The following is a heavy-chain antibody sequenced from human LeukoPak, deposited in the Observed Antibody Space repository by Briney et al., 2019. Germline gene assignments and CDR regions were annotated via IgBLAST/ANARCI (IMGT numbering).Heavy chain of an antibody. CDR3: AKIAAPGTYFDY. CDR2: ISSSGSTI. CDR1: GFTFSSYE. V-gene: IGHV3-48*03. J-gene: IGHJ4*02. Sequence: GGSLRLSCAASGFTFSSYEMNWVRQAPGKGLEWVSYISSSGSTIYYADSVKGRFTISRDNAKNSLYLQMNSLRAEDTAVYYCAKIAAPGTYFDYWAREPWSPSPQ. D-gene: IGHD6-13*01.